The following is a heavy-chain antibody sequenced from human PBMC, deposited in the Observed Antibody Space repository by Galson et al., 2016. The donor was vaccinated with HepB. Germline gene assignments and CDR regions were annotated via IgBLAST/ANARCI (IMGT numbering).Heavy chain of an antibody. CDR3: ARVMTTVRRRFGRTLTSYAMDV. CDR2: INHSGTT. Sequence: SETLSLTCAVYGGSFSGYYWSWIRQSPGKGLEWIGEINHSGTTNYNPSLNNQVPISVVASKNQFSLKMNAVTTADTAVYYCARVMTTVRRRFGRTLTSYAMDVWGQGTTVTVSS. CDR1: GGSFSGYY. D-gene: IGHD4-11*01. J-gene: IGHJ6*02. V-gene: IGHV4-34*01.